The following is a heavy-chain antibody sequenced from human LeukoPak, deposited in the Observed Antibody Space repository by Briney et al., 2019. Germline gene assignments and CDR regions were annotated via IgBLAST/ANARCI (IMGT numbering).Heavy chain of an antibody. Sequence: PGGSLRLSCAASGFTFRSYDMNWVRQAPGKGLEWVSYISSSGSTIYYADSVKGRLTISRDNAKNSLYLQMNSLRAEDTAVYYCARDSDPTVTTSGYWGQGTLVTVSS. J-gene: IGHJ4*02. D-gene: IGHD4-17*01. CDR3: ARDSDPTVTTSGY. CDR1: GFTFRSYD. CDR2: ISSSGSTI. V-gene: IGHV3-48*04.